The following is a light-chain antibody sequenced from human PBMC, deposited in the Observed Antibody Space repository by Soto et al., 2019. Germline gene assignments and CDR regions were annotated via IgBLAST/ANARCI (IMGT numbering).Light chain of an antibody. CDR2: GAS. CDR3: QQYNNWPRT. Sequence: EIVMTQSPATLSVSPGERATLSCRASQSINSNLAWYQQKPGQAPRLLIYGASTRATGIPARFSGSGSGTDFTLTISSLQSADFAVYYCQQYNNWPRTFGQGTKVDIK. V-gene: IGKV3-15*01. CDR1: QSINSN. J-gene: IGKJ1*01.